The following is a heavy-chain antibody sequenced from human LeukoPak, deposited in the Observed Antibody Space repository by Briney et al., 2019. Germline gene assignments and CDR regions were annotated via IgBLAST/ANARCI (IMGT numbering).Heavy chain of an antibody. V-gene: IGHV4-59*08. Sequence: SETLSLTCTVSGGSISSYYWSWIRQPPGKGLEWIGYIYYSGSTNYNPSLKSRVTISVDTSKNQFSLKLSSVTAADMAVYYCARHGRSIAAAEFDYWGQGTLVTVSS. CDR1: GGSISSYY. D-gene: IGHD6-13*01. CDR3: ARHGRSIAAAEFDY. J-gene: IGHJ4*02. CDR2: IYYSGST.